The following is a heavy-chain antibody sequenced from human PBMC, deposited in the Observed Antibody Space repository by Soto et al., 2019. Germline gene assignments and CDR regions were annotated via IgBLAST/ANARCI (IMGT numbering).Heavy chain of an antibody. CDR3: AGELSNSPEYLDI. D-gene: IGHD6-6*01. CDR1: GGSISSDYYY. CDR2: IYYSGRT. V-gene: IGHV4-30-4*01. J-gene: IGHJ4*02. Sequence: PSETLSLTCTVSGGSISSDYYYWSWIRQPPGKGLEWIGYIYYSGRTAYNAALKSRIIISIDTSKNQFSLSLNSLNAADTAVYYCAGELSNSPEYLDIWGLGTLVTVSS.